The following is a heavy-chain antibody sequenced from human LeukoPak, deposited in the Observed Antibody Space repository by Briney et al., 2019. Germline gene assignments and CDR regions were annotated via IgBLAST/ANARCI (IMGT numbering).Heavy chain of an antibody. CDR2: VNSDGSAT. Sequence: GGSLRLSCAASGFIFTKYWMHWVRQAPGKGLVWVSHVNSDGSATSYADSVEGRFTISRDNAKNTVYLHMNGLRVEDTAVYYCTSFYETNWGQGTLVTVSS. CDR1: GFIFTKYW. J-gene: IGHJ4*02. CDR3: TSFYETN. D-gene: IGHD2/OR15-2a*01. V-gene: IGHV3-74*01.